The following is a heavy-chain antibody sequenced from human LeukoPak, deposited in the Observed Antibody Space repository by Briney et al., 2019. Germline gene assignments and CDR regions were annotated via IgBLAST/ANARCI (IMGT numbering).Heavy chain of an antibody. CDR1: GFTFSDYY. D-gene: IGHD2-2*02. Sequence: GGSLRLSCAASGFTFSDYYMSWIRQAPGKGLGWVSYISSSGSTIYYADSVKGRFTISRDNAKNSLYLQMNSLRAEDTAVYYCARASLGYCSSTSCYTSEDYWGQGTLVTVSS. CDR3: ARASLGYCSSTSCYTSEDY. V-gene: IGHV3-11*04. CDR2: ISSSGSTI. J-gene: IGHJ4*02.